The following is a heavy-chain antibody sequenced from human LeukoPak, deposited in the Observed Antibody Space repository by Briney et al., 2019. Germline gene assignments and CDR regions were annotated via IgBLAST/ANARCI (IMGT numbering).Heavy chain of an antibody. CDR1: GGSFSGYY. CDR2: TNHSEST. D-gene: IGHD5-12*01. CDR3: TRGARTPSGYGSRTAGRANWFDP. J-gene: IGHJ5*02. Sequence: KPSETLSLTCAVYGGSFSGYYWSWIRQPPGKGLEWIGETNHSESTNYNPSLKSRVTISIDTSKNQFSLKLSSVTAADTAVFYCTRGARTPSGYGSRTAGRANWFDPWGQGTLVTVSS. V-gene: IGHV4-34*01.